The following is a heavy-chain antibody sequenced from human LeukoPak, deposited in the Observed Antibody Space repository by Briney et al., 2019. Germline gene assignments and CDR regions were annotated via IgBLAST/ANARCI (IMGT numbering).Heavy chain of an antibody. D-gene: IGHD5-18*01. J-gene: IGHJ3*02. Sequence: GRSLRLSCVSSGFTFEHYAMHWVRQAPGKSMEWISGISWNSGSIGYADTVKGRFTISRDNANNSLYLQMNSLRAEDMALYYCAKAVDTAMVISAVDIWGQGTMVTVSS. CDR1: GFTFEHYA. CDR2: ISWNSGSI. CDR3: AKAVDTAMVISAVDI. V-gene: IGHV3-9*03.